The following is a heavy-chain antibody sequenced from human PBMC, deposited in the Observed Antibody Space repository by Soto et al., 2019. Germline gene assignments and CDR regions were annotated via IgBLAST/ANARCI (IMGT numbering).Heavy chain of an antibody. CDR3: AHSGSGDCDSTSCLGHLDY. CDR1: GLSLSNSGVG. V-gene: IGHV2-5*01. Sequence: SGPTLVNPTQTLTLTFTFSGLSLSNSGVGVGWIRQPPGKALEWLALIYWNDDKRYSPSLESRLTITKDTSKNQVVLTMTNMDPVDTATYYCAHSGSGDCDSTSCLGHLDYWGQGTLVTVSS. D-gene: IGHD2-2*03. CDR2: IYWNDDK. J-gene: IGHJ4*02.